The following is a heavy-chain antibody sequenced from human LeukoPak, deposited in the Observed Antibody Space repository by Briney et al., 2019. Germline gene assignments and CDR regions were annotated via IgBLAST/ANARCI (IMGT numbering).Heavy chain of an antibody. Sequence: GGSLRLSCAASGFTFSSYSMNWVRQAPGKGLEWVSYISNSSSTIYYADSVKGRFTISRDNAKNSLYLQMNSLRAEDTAVYYCARVSSFDYWGQGTLVTVSS. CDR3: ARVSSFDY. V-gene: IGHV3-48*01. CDR2: ISNSSSTI. J-gene: IGHJ4*02. CDR1: GFTFSSYS.